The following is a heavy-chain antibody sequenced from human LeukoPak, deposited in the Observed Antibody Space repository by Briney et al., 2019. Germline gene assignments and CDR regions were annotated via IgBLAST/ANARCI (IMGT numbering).Heavy chain of an antibody. D-gene: IGHD1-7*01. J-gene: IGHJ5*02. CDR2: INPNSGGT. V-gene: IGHV1-2*02. Sequence: AASVKVSCKASGYTFTGYYMHWVRQAPGQGLGWMGWINPNSGGTNYAQKFQGRVTMTRDTSISTAYMELSRLRSDDTAVYYCARGIYNWNYDWFDPWGQGTLVTVSS. CDR1: GYTFTGYY. CDR3: ARGIYNWNYDWFDP.